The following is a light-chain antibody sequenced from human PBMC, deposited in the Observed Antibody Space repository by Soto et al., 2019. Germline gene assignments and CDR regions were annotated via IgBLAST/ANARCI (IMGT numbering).Light chain of an antibody. V-gene: IGKV3-11*01. CDR2: DAS. CDR1: QSVSSQ. CDR3: QQRTNWPLT. Sequence: TQSPATLSFSPGERATLSCRASQSVSSQLAWYQQKPGQAPRLLIYDASNRATGIPARFSGSGSGTDFTLTISSLEPEDFAVYYCQQRTNWPLTFGGGTKVDIK. J-gene: IGKJ4*01.